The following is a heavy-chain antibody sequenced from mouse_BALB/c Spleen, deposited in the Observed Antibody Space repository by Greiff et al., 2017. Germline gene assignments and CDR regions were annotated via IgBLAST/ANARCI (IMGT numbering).Heavy chain of an antibody. CDR2: IDPANGNT. CDR3: ASWLRRAMDY. J-gene: IGHJ4*01. V-gene: IGHV14-3*02. D-gene: IGHD2-2*01. CDR1: GFNIKDTY. Sequence: EVQLQQSGAELVKPGASVKLSCTASGFNIKDTYMHWVKQRPEQGLEWIGRIDPANGNTKYDPKFQGKATITADTSSNTAYLQLSSLTSEDTAVYYCASWLRRAMDYWGQGTSVTVSS.